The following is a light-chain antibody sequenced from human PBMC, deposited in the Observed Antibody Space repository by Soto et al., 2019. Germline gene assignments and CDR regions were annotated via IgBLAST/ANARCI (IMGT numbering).Light chain of an antibody. Sequence: QSVLTQPPSASGTPGQRVTISCSGSRSNIGSNAVSWYQQLPGTAPKLLIYNDNQRPSGVPDRFSASKSGTSASLAISGLQSEGEADYYCAAWDDSLNARGVFGGGTQLTVL. V-gene: IGLV1-44*01. CDR3: AAWDDSLNARGV. J-gene: IGLJ3*02. CDR1: RSNIGSNA. CDR2: NDN.